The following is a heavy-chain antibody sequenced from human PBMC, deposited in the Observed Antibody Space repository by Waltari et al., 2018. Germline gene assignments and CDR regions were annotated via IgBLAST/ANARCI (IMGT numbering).Heavy chain of an antibody. CDR3: AREKKGQWLRRGANDY. D-gene: IGHD3-22*01. CDR1: GYTFTSYD. Sequence: QVQLVQSGAEVKKPGASVKVSCKASGYTFTSYDINWVRQATGQGLEWMGWMNPNRGNTGYAQKFQGRVTITRNTSISTAYMELSSLRSEDTAVYYWAREKKGQWLRRGANDYWGQGTLVTVSS. CDR2: MNPNRGNT. J-gene: IGHJ4*02. V-gene: IGHV1-8*03.